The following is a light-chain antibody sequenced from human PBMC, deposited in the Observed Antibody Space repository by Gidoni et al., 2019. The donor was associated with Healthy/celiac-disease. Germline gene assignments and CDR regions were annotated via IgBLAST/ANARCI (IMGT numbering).Light chain of an antibody. CDR3: QQYYSTPRT. CDR1: QSVLYSSNNKNY. CDR2: WAS. V-gene: IGKV4-1*01. Sequence: TVMPRSPNSLPLSLGERATINCKSSQSVLYSSNNKNYLAWYQQKPGQPPKLLIYWASTRESGVPDRFSGSGSGTDFTLTISSLQAEDVAVYYCQQYYSTPRTFGQGTKLEIK. J-gene: IGKJ2*01.